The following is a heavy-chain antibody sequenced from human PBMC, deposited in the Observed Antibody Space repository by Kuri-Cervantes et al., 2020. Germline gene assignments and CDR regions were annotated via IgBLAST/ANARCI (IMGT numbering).Heavy chain of an antibody. J-gene: IGHJ3*02. V-gene: IGHV3-9*01. CDR2: ISWNSGNI. CDR3: TRSHRTGGAFDI. D-gene: IGHD1-14*01. CDR1: GFTFSSYG. Sequence: SLKISCAASGFTFSSYGMHWVRQVPGKGLEWVSGISWNSGNIDYADSVKGRLTISRDNAKSSLYLQMNSLRAEDTAFYYCTRSHRTGGAFDIWGQGTLVTVSS.